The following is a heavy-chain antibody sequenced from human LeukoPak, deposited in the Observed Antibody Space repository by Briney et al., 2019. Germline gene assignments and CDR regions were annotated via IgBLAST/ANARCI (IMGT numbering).Heavy chain of an antibody. CDR3: AKLMAGYDLIVPGDY. CDR1: GFAFSSYA. J-gene: IGHJ4*02. Sequence: PGGSLRLSCAASGFAFSSYAMSWVRQAPGKGLEWVSAISGSGGSTYYADSVKGRFTISRDNSKNTLYLQMNSLRAEDTAVYYCAKLMAGYDLIVPGDYWGQGTLVTVSS. D-gene: IGHD3-3*01. CDR2: ISGSGGST. V-gene: IGHV3-23*01.